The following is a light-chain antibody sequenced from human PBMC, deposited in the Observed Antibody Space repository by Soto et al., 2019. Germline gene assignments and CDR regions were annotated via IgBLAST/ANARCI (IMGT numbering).Light chain of an antibody. Sequence: EIVLAQSPGTLSLSPEERATLSCRASQSVSNTYLAWYQQKPGQAPRLLIYGVSSRATGIPDRFSGSGSGTDFTLTISRLEPEDFAVYYRQQYSSSPLTFGGGTKVEVK. CDR2: GVS. CDR3: QQYSSSPLT. J-gene: IGKJ4*01. CDR1: QSVSNTY. V-gene: IGKV3-20*01.